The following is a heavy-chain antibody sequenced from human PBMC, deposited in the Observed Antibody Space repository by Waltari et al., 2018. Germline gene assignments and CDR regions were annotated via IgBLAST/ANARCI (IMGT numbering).Heavy chain of an antibody. V-gene: IGHV4-38-2*01. Sequence: QVQLQESGPGLVKPSETLSLTCAVSGYSISRGYSWGWIRQPPGKGLEWIGSIYHSGSTYYNPSLKSRVTISVDTSKNQFSLKLSSVTAADTAVYYCARLGEYYYGSGSYFDYWGQGTLVTVSS. D-gene: IGHD3-10*01. CDR1: GYSISRGYS. CDR3: ARLGEYYYGSGSYFDY. CDR2: IYHSGST. J-gene: IGHJ4*02.